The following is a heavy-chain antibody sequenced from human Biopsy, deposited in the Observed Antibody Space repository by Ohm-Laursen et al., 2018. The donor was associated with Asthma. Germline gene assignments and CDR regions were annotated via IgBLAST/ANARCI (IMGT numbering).Heavy chain of an antibody. J-gene: IGHJ3*01. CDR3: TRREYSDSRISPLDL. CDR1: GFTFSSYS. V-gene: IGHV3-48*04. CDR2: ISSSSSTI. D-gene: IGHD3-22*01. Sequence: SLRLSCSASGFTFSSYSMNWVRQAPGKGLEWVSYISSSSSTIYYADSVKGRFTISRDNAKNSVFLHMDSLRPEDTAVYYCTRREYSDSRISPLDLWGHGTMVTVSS.